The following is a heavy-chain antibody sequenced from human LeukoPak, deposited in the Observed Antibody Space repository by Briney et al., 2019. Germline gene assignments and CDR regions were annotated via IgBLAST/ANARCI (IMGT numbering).Heavy chain of an antibody. CDR3: ASGHRFRYCSGGSCHGSNFDY. CDR1: GGSISSSSYY. J-gene: IGHJ4*02. CDR2: INHIGST. V-gene: IGHV4-39*07. D-gene: IGHD2-15*01. Sequence: PSETLSLTCTVSGGSISSSSYYWGWIRQPPGKGLEWIGEINHIGSTNYNPSLKSRVTISVDTSKNQFSLKLSSVTAADTAVYYCASGHRFRYCSGGSCHGSNFDYWGQGTLVTVSS.